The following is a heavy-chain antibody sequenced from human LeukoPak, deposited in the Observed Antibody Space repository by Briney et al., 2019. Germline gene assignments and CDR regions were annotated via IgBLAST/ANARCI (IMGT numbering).Heavy chain of an antibody. J-gene: IGHJ4*02. Sequence: GGSLRLSCAASGFTFSSYAMHWVRQAPGKGLEWVAVISYDGSNKYYADSVKGRFTISRDNSKNTLYLQMNSLRAEDTAVYYCARGGMRRPLQYYFDYWGQGTLVTVSS. V-gene: IGHV3-30*04. D-gene: IGHD4-11*01. CDR1: GFTFSSYA. CDR2: ISYDGSNK. CDR3: ARGGMRRPLQYYFDY.